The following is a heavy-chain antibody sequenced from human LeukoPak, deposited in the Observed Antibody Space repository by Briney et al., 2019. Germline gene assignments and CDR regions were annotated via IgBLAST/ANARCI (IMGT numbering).Heavy chain of an antibody. Sequence: GGSLRLSCAASGFTFSSYWMSWVRQAPGKGLEWVANIKQDGSEKYYVDSVKGRFTISRDNAKNSLYLQMNSLRAEDTAVYYCARDPGTTIFGIRDDYWGQGTLVTVSS. V-gene: IGHV3-7*01. CDR2: IKQDGSEK. CDR3: ARDPGTTIFGIRDDY. D-gene: IGHD3-3*01. J-gene: IGHJ4*02. CDR1: GFTFSSYW.